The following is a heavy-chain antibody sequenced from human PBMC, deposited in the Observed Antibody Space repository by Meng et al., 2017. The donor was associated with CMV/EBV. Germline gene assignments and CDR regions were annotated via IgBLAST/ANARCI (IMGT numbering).Heavy chain of an antibody. Sequence: TGYWIGGGGRVPGEGLECKGIIYPGDTDPRYSASFQGQVTISADKSISTGYLQWSSLKASDTAVYYCARRYGDYGEVFGEPHWFDPWGQGTLVTVSS. J-gene: IGHJ5*02. D-gene: IGHD4-17*01. CDR2: IYPGDTDP. V-gene: IGHV5-51*01. CDR1: TGYW. CDR3: ARRYGDYGEVFGEPHWFDP.